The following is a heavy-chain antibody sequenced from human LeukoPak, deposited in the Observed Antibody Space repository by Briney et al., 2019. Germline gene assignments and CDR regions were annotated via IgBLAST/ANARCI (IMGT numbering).Heavy chain of an antibody. J-gene: IGHJ6*04. D-gene: IGHD2-2*01. V-gene: IGHV4-34*01. CDR3: ARCSTSSYYYYGMDV. CDR1: GGSFSGYY. Sequence: SETLSLTCAVYGGSFSGYYWSWIRQPPGKGPEWIGEINHSGSTNYNPSLKSRVTISVDTSKNQFSLKLSSVTAADTAVYYCARCSTSSYYYYGMDVWGKGTTVTVSS. CDR2: INHSGST.